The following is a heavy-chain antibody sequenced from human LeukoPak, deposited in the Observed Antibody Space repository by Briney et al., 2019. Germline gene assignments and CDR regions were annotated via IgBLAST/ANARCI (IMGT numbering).Heavy chain of an antibody. D-gene: IGHD6-13*01. V-gene: IGHV4-39*01. CDR3: ASLIAAAVYFDY. Sequence: SETLSLTCTVSGGSISSSSYYWGWIRQPPGKGLEWIGSIYYSGSTYYNPSLKSRVTISVGTSKNQFSLKLSSVTAADTAVYYCASLIAAAVYFDYWGQGTLVTVSS. CDR2: IYYSGST. CDR1: GGSISSSSYY. J-gene: IGHJ4*02.